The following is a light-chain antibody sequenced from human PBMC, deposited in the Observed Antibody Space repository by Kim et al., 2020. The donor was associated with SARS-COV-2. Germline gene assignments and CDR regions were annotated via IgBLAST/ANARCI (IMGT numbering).Light chain of an antibody. V-gene: IGLV3-1*01. CDR1: KLGDKY. CDR2: QDS. Sequence: SYELTQPPSVSVSPGQTASITCSGDKLGDKYACWYQQKPGQSPVLVIYQDSKRLSGIPERFSGSNSGNTATLTISGTQAMDEADYYCQAWDSSTALVFGGGTQLTVL. CDR3: QAWDSSTALV. J-gene: IGLJ2*01.